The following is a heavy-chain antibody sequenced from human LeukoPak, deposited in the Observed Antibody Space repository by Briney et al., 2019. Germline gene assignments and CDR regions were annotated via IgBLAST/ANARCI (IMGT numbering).Heavy chain of an antibody. CDR1: GFTFSSYW. Sequence: PGGSLRLFCAASGFTFSSYWMNWVRQAPGKGLEWVANKKQDGSEKYYVDSVEGRFTISRDNAKNSLYLQMNSLRAEDTAVYYCARDSPSGYSYGSGDYWGQGTLVTVSS. D-gene: IGHD5-18*01. V-gene: IGHV3-7*05. CDR2: KKQDGSEK. J-gene: IGHJ4*02. CDR3: ARDSPSGYSYGSGDY.